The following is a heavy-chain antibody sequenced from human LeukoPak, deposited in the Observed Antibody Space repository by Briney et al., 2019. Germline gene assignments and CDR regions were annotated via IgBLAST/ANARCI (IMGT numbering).Heavy chain of an antibody. CDR2: ISSSGSTI. Sequence: NPGGSLRLSCAASGFTFSDAWLHWVRQAPGKGLEWVSYISSSGSTIYYADSVKGRFTISRDNAKNSLYLQMNSLRAEDTAVYYCARGTPGYYYMDVWGKGTTVTVSS. CDR1: GFTFSDAW. V-gene: IGHV3-11*01. J-gene: IGHJ6*03. D-gene: IGHD2-2*01. CDR3: ARGTPGYYYMDV.